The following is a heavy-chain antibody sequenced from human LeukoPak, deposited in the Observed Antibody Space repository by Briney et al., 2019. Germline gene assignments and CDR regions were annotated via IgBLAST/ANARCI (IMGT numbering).Heavy chain of an antibody. CDR3: ARLVNDGYSDY. CDR2: IHYDGRT. J-gene: IGHJ4*02. V-gene: IGHV4-59*11. CDR1: GGSTSGRY. Sequence: SETLSLTCTVSGGSTSGRYWTWIRQPPGKGLESIGYIHYDGRTNYNPSFKSRVIISLDTSNNQFSLNLKSVTAADTAAYYCARLVNDGYSDYWGQGTLVTVSS. D-gene: IGHD3-22*01.